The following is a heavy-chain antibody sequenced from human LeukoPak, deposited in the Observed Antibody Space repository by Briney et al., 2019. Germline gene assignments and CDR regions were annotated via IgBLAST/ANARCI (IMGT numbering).Heavy chain of an antibody. CDR3: ARSPRYYDSSGHPHYFDY. V-gene: IGHV4-39*07. D-gene: IGHD3-22*01. J-gene: IGHJ4*02. CDR1: GGSISSSSYY. CDR2: IYYSGST. Sequence: SETLSLTCTVSGGSISSSSYYWGWIRQPPGKGLEWIGSIYYSGSTYYNPSLKSRVTISVDTSKNQFSLKLSSVTAADTAVYYCARSPRYYDSSGHPHYFDYWGQGTLVTVSS.